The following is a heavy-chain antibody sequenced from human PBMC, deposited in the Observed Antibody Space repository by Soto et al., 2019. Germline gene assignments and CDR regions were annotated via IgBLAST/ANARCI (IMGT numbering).Heavy chain of an antibody. J-gene: IGHJ5*02. V-gene: IGHV3-23*01. CDR3: AKAVGEYLYFFNT. Sequence: EVQVLESGGGLIQPGGSLRLSCAFSGLTFSRYAASWVRQAPGKGLEWVSGIAASGHNTYYADSVEGRFTISRDNSNNTLFLQMNNLIAEDTAVYYCAKAVGEYLYFFNTWGQGILVTVSS. D-gene: IGHD3-9*01. CDR2: IAASGHNT. CDR1: GLTFSRYA.